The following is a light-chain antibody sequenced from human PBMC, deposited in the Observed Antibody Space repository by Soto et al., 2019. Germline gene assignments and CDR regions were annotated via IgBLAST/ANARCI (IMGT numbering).Light chain of an antibody. CDR2: DVS. J-gene: IGLJ1*01. CDR3: SSYTSSSTL. CDR1: SSDVGDYNS. Sequence: QSALTQPASVSGSPGQSITISCTGTSSDVGDYNSVSWYQQHPGKAPKLMIYDVSKRPSGVPDRFSGSKSGNTASLTISGLQAEDEADYYCSSYTSSSTLFGTGTKVTVL. V-gene: IGLV2-14*03.